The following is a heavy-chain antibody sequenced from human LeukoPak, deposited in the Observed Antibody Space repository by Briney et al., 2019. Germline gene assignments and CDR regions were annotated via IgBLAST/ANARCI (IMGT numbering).Heavy chain of an antibody. Sequence: PSGGSLRLSCAASGFTFSSYGMHWVRQAPGKGLEWVAVISYDGSNKYYADSVKGRFTISRDNSKNTLYLQMNSLRAEDTAVYYCARYYDILTGYVGLDYWGQGTLVTVSS. CDR1: GFTFSSYG. CDR3: ARYYDILTGYVGLDY. J-gene: IGHJ4*02. CDR2: ISYDGSNK. D-gene: IGHD3-9*01. V-gene: IGHV3-30*03.